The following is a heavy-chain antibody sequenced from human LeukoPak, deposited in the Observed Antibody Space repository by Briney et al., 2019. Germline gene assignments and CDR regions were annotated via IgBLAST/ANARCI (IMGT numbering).Heavy chain of an antibody. V-gene: IGHV4-59*01. CDR3: ARGLPGYSGGDDAFDF. Sequence: PSETLSLTCTVSGGSITSYYWTWIRQPQGKGLEWIGYIYYSGSTNYNPSLKSRVTISVDTSKNQFSLKLSSVTAADTAMYYCARGLPGYSGGDDAFDFWGQGTVVTVS. D-gene: IGHD6-19*01. CDR1: GGSITSYY. CDR2: IYYSGST. J-gene: IGHJ3*01.